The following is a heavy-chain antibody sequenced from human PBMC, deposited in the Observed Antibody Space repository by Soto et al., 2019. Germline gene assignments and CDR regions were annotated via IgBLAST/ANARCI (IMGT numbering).Heavy chain of an antibody. CDR3: ACIFSGGYGYGFYYYGMDV. V-gene: IGHV4-39*01. D-gene: IGHD5-18*01. Sequence: SLTCTVADGSSSSSSYYRGWIRQPPGKGLEWIGSIYYSGSTYYNPSLKSRVTVSVDTSKNQFSLKLSSVTAADTAVYYCACIFSGGYGYGFYYYGMDVWGQGTTVTVSS. CDR1: DGSSSSSSYY. CDR2: IYYSGST. J-gene: IGHJ6*02.